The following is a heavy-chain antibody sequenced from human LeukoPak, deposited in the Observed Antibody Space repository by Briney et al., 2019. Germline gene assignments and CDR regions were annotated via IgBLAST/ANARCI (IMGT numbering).Heavy chain of an antibody. Sequence: GGSLRLSCAASGFTFSSYWMHWVRQAPGKGLVWVSSISSSSSYIYYADSVKGRFTISRDNAKNSLYLQMNSLRAEDTAVYYCARQGYCSSTSCLYYFDYWGQGTLVTVSS. J-gene: IGHJ4*02. CDR2: ISSSSSYI. CDR1: GFTFSSYW. D-gene: IGHD2-2*01. V-gene: IGHV3-21*01. CDR3: ARQGYCSSTSCLYYFDY.